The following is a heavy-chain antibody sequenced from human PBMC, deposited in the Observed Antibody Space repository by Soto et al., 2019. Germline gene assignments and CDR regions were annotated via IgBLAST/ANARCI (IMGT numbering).Heavy chain of an antibody. CDR1: GFTSSSYG. D-gene: IGHD6-6*01. CDR3: ARVSAARPFDY. J-gene: IGHJ4*02. Sequence: QVQLVESGGGVVQPGRSLRLSCAASGFTSSSYGMHWVRQAPGKGLEWVAVIWYDGSNKYYADSVKGRFTISRDNSKNTLYLQMNSLRAEDTAVYYCARVSAARPFDYWGQGTLVTVSS. V-gene: IGHV3-33*01. CDR2: IWYDGSNK.